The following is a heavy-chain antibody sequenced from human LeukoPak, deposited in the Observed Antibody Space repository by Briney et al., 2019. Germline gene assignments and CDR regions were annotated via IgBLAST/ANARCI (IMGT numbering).Heavy chain of an antibody. J-gene: IGHJ2*01. V-gene: IGHV4-39*07. CDR3: ARAPQDYGDYSRYFDL. D-gene: IGHD4-17*01. CDR2: IYYSGST. Sequence: SETLSLTCTVSGGSISSSSYYWGWSRQPPGKGLEWIGSIYYSGSTYYNPSLKSRVTISVDTSKNQFSLKLSSVTAADTAVYYCARAPQDYGDYSRYFDLWGRGTLVTVSS. CDR1: GGSISSSSYY.